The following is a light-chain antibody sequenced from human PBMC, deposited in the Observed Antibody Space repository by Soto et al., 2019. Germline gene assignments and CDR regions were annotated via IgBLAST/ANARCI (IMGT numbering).Light chain of an antibody. CDR2: AAS. CDR1: QDITNY. Sequence: DIQETQSPSSPSTAVGNTEESSCEASQDITNYLHWFQQKPGKVPKLLIYAASTLQSGVPSRFSGSCCLSDFTVTICSLQPDDVAPYYCQKYHSSPLPFGGGTEVDIK. J-gene: IGKJ4*01. CDR3: QKYHSSPLP. V-gene: IGKV1-27*01.